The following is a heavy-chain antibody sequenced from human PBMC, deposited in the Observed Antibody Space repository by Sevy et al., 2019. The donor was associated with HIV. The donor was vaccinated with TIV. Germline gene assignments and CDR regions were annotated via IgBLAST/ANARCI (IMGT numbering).Heavy chain of an antibody. Sequence: GGSLRLSCAASGFTFSSYWMSWVRQAPGKGLEWVALIWYDGSNKYYADSVKGRFTISRDNSKNTLSLQMNSLRAEDTAVYYCVRGRDYGNFDYWGQGTLVTVSS. CDR2: IWYDGSNK. J-gene: IGHJ4*02. V-gene: IGHV3-33*08. CDR1: GFTFSSYW. CDR3: VRGRDYGNFDY. D-gene: IGHD4-17*01.